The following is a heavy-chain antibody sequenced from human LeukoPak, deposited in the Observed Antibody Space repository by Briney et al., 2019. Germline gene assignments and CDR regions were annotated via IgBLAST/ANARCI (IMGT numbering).Heavy chain of an antibody. J-gene: IGHJ3*01. V-gene: IGHV3-30*03. Sequence: GGSLRLSCAASGFTFSSYGMHWVRQAPGKGLEWVAVISYDGVNEYYLDSVKGRFTISRDDAKDSLYLQMSSLRADDTAVYYCARDLSYSRDDAFDLWGQGTMVTVSS. CDR1: GFTFSSYG. D-gene: IGHD3-22*01. CDR2: ISYDGVNE. CDR3: ARDLSYSRDDAFDL.